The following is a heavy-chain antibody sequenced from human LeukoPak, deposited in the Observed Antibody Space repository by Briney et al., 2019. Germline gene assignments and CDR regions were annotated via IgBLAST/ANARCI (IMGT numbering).Heavy chain of an antibody. D-gene: IGHD5-18*01. Sequence: PGGSLRLSCAASGFTFSSYSMNWVGQAPGKGLEWVSSISSSSSYIYYADSVKGRFTISRDNAKNSLYLHMNSLRAEDTAVYYCARADWDTAMIDYWGQGTLVTVSS. CDR2: ISSSSSYI. CDR1: GFTFSSYS. CDR3: ARADWDTAMIDY. J-gene: IGHJ4*02. V-gene: IGHV3-21*01.